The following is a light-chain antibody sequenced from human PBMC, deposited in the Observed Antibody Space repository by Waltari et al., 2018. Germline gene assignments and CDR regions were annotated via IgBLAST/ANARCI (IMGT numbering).Light chain of an antibody. V-gene: IGLV2-14*03. CDR2: DLS. CDR3: SSYTNSNTLV. J-gene: IGLJ2*01. Sequence: QSALTQPASVSGSPGQSFTISCTGTSSDVGGYNYISWYQQNPGKAPKLMIYDLSNRPSGVSDRFSGSKSGNSASLTTSGRHAEDEADDYCSSYTNSNTLVFGGGTSLTGL. CDR1: SSDVGGYNY.